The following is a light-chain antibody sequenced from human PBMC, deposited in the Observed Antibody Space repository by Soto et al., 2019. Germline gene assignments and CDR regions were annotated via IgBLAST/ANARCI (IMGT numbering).Light chain of an antibody. CDR3: QQYGSSPRT. CDR1: QGIGDT. Sequence: EIVMTQSPATLSVSPGEGATLSCRASQGIGDTLAWYQQKPGQAPRLLIYGASSRATGIPDRFSGSGSGTDFTLTISRLEPEDFAVYYCQQYGSSPRTFGRGTKVDIK. J-gene: IGKJ1*01. CDR2: GAS. V-gene: IGKV3-20*01.